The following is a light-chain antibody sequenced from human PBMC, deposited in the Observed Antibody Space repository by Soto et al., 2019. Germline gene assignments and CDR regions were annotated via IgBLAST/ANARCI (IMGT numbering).Light chain of an antibody. CDR1: EFLSSSY. CDR3: QQQGT. V-gene: IGKV3-20*01. Sequence: EIVLTQSPGTLSLSPGERATLSCRASEFLSSSYLVWYQQKPGQAPRLLIYAASRMATGIPDRFSGSGSATEYTLTINTLEPEDFAVYYCQQQGTFGQGTKLGSN. CDR2: AAS. J-gene: IGKJ2*01.